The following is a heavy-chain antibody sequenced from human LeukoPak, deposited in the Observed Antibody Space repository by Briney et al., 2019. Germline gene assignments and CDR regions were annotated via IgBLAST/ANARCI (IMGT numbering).Heavy chain of an antibody. J-gene: IGHJ4*02. CDR1: GFTFSSYS. V-gene: IGHV3-48*01. D-gene: IGHD3-22*01. Sequence: GSLRLSCAASGFTFSSYSMNWVRQAPGKGLEWVSYISSSSSTIYYADSVKGRFTISRDNAKNSLYLQMNSLRAEDTAVYYCARDPGGYDSSGRVYFDYWGQGTLVTVSS. CDR2: ISSSSSTI. CDR3: ARDPGGYDSSGRVYFDY.